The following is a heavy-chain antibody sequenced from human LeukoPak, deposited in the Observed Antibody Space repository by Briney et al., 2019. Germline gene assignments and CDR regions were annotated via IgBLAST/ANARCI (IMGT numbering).Heavy chain of an antibody. J-gene: IGHJ5*02. Sequence: GGSLRLSCSASGFTFSNYPVSWVRQIPGKGLERVATISGSSDRTYYADSVRGRFTISRDNSKNKLYLQMNSLRADDTAVYYCAKDRSIYCSSSGCYLNWFDPWGQGALVTVSS. V-gene: IGHV3-23*01. D-gene: IGHD2-2*01. CDR1: GFTFSNYP. CDR3: AKDRSIYCSSSGCYLNWFDP. CDR2: ISGSSDRT.